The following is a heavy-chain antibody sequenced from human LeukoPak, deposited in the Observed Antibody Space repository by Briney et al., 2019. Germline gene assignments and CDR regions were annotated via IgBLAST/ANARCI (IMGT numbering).Heavy chain of an antibody. CDR2: ISGSGGST. J-gene: IGHJ4*02. Sequence: QSGGSLRLSCAASGFTFSSYAMSWVRQAPGKGLEWVSAISGSGGSTYYADSVKGRFTISRDNSKNTLYLQMNSLRAEDTAVYYCAKSTGQQLCPVGDYWGQGTLVTVSS. CDR1: GFTFSSYA. D-gene: IGHD6-13*01. CDR3: AKSTGQQLCPVGDY. V-gene: IGHV3-23*01.